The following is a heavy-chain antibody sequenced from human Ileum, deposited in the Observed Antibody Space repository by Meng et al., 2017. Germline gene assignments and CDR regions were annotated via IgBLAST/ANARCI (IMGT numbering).Heavy chain of an antibody. V-gene: IGHV4-59*08. CDR2: IYYRGGA. J-gene: IGHJ5*02. CDR3: ARLLDSSDWGWFDP. D-gene: IGHD3-22*01. CDR1: SASISSHY. Sequence: QVQLQESGPGLVKPSETLALTCSVSSASISSHYWTWIRQPPGKGLEYIGYIYYRGGASYNPSLRSRVTMSVDTSKNQFSLNLSSVTAADTAVYYCARLLDSSDWGWFDPWGQGTLVTVSS.